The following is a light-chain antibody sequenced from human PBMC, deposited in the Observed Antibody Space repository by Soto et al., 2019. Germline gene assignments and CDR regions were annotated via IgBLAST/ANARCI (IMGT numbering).Light chain of an antibody. CDR2: GAS. V-gene: IGKV3-20*01. J-gene: IGKJ5*01. CDR1: QSVSSSY. CDR3: QQYGSSQIT. Sequence: EIVLTQSPATLSLSPGERATLSCRASQSVSSSYLAWYQQKPGQAPRLLIYGASSRATGIPDRFSGSGSETDFTLTISRLEPEDFAVYYCQQYGSSQITFGQGTRLEIK.